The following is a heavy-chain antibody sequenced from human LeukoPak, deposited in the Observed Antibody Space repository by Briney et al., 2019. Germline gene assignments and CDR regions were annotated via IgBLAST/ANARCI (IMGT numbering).Heavy chain of an antibody. J-gene: IGHJ4*02. Sequence: GRSLRLSCAASGFTFSSYAMHWVRQAPGKGLEWVAVISYDGSNKYYADSVKGRFTISRDNSKNTLYLQMNSLRAEDTAVYYCARGPDYGDYVYWGQGTLVTVPS. CDR1: GFTFSSYA. CDR2: ISYDGSNK. D-gene: IGHD4-17*01. V-gene: IGHV3-30*04. CDR3: ARGPDYGDYVY.